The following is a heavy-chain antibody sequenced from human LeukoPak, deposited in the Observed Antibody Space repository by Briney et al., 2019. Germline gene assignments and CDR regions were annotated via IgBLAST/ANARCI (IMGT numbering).Heavy chain of an antibody. J-gene: IGHJ4*02. CDR1: GFTFSSYG. CDR3: AKFAQRYCSGGSCHPFDY. Sequence: GGSLRLSCAASGFTFSSYGMHWVRQAPGKGLEWVAVISYDGSNKYYADSVKGRFTISRDNSKNTLHLQMNSLRAEDTAAYYCAKFAQRYCSGGSCHPFDYWGQGTLVTVSS. V-gene: IGHV3-30*18. D-gene: IGHD2-15*01. CDR2: ISYDGSNK.